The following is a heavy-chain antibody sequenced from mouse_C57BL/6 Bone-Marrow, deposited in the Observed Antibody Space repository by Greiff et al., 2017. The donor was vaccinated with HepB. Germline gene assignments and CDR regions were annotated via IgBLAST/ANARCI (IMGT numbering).Heavy chain of an antibody. Sequence: EVQGVESGGGLVKPGGSLKLSCAASGFTFSSYAMSWVRQTPEKGLEWVATISDGGSYTYYPDNVKGRFTISRDNANNNLYLQMSHLKSEDTAMYYCARDTVYSNYDWGRGTTLTVSA. CDR3: ARDTVYSNYD. V-gene: IGHV5-4*01. J-gene: IGHJ2*01. D-gene: IGHD2-5*01. CDR1: GFTFSSYA. CDR2: ISDGGSYT.